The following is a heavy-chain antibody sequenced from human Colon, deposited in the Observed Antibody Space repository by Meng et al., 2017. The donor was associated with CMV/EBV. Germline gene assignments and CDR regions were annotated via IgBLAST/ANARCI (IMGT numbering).Heavy chain of an antibody. Sequence: SETLSLTCNVSGDSVSSSSYYWGWVRQPPGKGLEWIGNIYYGGSTFYNPSLKSRATISFDTSKNQVSLRLSSVTAADTAMYFCARAAYYDILTGYYSDDLYGMDVWGQGTTVTVSS. CDR3: ARAAYYDILTGYYSDDLYGMDV. J-gene: IGHJ6*02. D-gene: IGHD3-9*01. CDR1: GDSVSSSSYY. V-gene: IGHV4-39*07. CDR2: IYYGGST.